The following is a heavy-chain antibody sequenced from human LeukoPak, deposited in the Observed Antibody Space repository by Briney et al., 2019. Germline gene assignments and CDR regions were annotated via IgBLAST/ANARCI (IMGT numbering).Heavy chain of an antibody. CDR3: GRSRGAGPGAHFDV. CDR1: GFTFSSYA. Sequence: GGSLRLSCAASGFTFSSYAMHWVRQAPGKGLEWVAVISYDGSNKYYADSVKGRFTISRDNSKNTLYLQMNSLRAEDTAVYYCGRSRGAGPGAHFDVWGQGILVTVSS. J-gene: IGHJ4*02. CDR2: ISYDGSNK. D-gene: IGHD6-19*01. V-gene: IGHV3-30-3*01.